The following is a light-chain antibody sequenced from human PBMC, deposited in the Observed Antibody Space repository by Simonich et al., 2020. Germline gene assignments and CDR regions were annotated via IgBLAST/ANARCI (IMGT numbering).Light chain of an antibody. CDR3: SSYTSSSTPL. Sequence: QSALTQPASVSGSPGQSITISCPGTSSDVGGYNYVSRNQQHPGKPPKLMIYDVSNRPSGVSNRFSGSMSGNTASLTISGLHAEDEADYYCSSYTSSSTPLFGGGTKLTVL. CDR2: DVS. CDR1: SSDVGGYNY. V-gene: IGLV2-14*03. J-gene: IGLJ2*01.